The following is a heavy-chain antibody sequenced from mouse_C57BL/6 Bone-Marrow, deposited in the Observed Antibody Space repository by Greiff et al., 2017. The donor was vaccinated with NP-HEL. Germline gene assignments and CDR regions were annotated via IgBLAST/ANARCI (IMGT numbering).Heavy chain of an antibody. CDR1: GYTFTSYW. J-gene: IGHJ2*01. Sequence: VPLQPPGAELVRPGSSVKLSCKASGYTFTSYWMHWVKQRPIQGLEWIGNIDPSDSETHYNQKFKDKATLTVDKSSSTAYMQISSRTSEDSAVYYCAREPHYYGSSPLDYWGQGTTLTVSS. V-gene: IGHV1-52*01. CDR2: IDPSDSET. D-gene: IGHD1-1*01. CDR3: AREPHYYGSSPLDY.